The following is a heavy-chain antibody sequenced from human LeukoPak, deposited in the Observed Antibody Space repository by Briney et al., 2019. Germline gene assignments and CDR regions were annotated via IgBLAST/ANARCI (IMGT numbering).Heavy chain of an antibody. J-gene: IGHJ4*02. Sequence: GGSLRLSCAASGFSFSADWMTWVRQAPGPGQEWVANINPAESETSYVDPVKSLFSISRNNDKTLVYLQMSGLGAEDTAVYHCARFGYVAAVDVWGQGTPVTVSS. CDR3: ARFGYVAAVDV. V-gene: IGHV3-7*01. D-gene: IGHD2-15*01. CDR1: GFSFSADW. CDR2: INPAESET.